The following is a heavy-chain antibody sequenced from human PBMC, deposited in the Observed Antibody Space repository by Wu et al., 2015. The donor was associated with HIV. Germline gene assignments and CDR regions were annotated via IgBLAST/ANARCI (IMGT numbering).Heavy chain of an antibody. D-gene: IGHD3-10*01. CDR1: GDSLDSVA. J-gene: IGHJ6*02. CDR3: ASTLLWVRAVQNYYYYGMDV. V-gene: IGHV1-2*02. Sequence: VQSGAELKKPGSSVRVSCESTGDSLDSVAVHWVRQAPGQGLEWMGWINPNSGGTNYAQKFQGRVTMTRDTSISTAYMELSRLRSDDTAVYYCASTLLWVRAVQNYYYYGMDVWGQGDHGHRLL. CDR2: INPNSGGT.